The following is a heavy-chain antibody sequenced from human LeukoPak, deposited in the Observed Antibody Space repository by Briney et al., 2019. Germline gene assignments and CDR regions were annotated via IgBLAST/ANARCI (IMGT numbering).Heavy chain of an antibody. D-gene: IGHD1-7*01. Sequence: PSETLSLTRTVSGYSISSGYYWGWIRQPPGKGLEWIGSIYHSGSTYYNPSLKSRVTISVDTSKNQFSLKLSSVTAADTAVYYCARAWLELHNWFDPWGQGTLVTVSS. CDR1: GYSISSGYY. CDR3: ARAWLELHNWFDP. V-gene: IGHV4-38-2*02. CDR2: IYHSGST. J-gene: IGHJ5*02.